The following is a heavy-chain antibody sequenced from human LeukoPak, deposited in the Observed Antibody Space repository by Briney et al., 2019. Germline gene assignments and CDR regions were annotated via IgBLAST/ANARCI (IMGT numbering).Heavy chain of an antibody. V-gene: IGHV4-31*03. Sequence: SQTLSLTCTVSGGSISSGGYYWSWIRQHPGKGLEWIGYIYYSGSTYYNPSLKSRVTISVDTSKNQFSLKLSSVTAADTAVYYCARGPGRYSSSWYDWYFDLWGRGTLVTVSS. CDR1: GGSISSGGYY. CDR2: IYYSGST. CDR3: ARGPGRYSSSWYDWYFDL. D-gene: IGHD6-13*01. J-gene: IGHJ2*01.